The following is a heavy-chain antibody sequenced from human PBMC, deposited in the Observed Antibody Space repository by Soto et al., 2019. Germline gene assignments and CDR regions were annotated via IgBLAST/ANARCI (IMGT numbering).Heavy chain of an antibody. CDR2: ISGYNGNT. Sequence: QVQLVQSGAEVKKPGASVKVSCKASGYTFTSYGISWVRQAPGQGLEWMGWISGYNGNTHDAQKLQGRVTMTTDSSTSTASMELRSLRSADTAVYYCARDLVVSGPFDYWGQGTLVTVSS. CDR3: ARDLVVSGPFDY. V-gene: IGHV1-18*01. CDR1: GYTFTSYG. J-gene: IGHJ4*02. D-gene: IGHD2-2*01.